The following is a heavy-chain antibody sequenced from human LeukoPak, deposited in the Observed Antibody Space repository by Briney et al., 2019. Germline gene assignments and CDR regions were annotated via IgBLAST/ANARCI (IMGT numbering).Heavy chain of an antibody. CDR2: INHSGST. Sequence: PSETLSLTCAVYGGSFSGYYWSWIRQPPGKGLEWIGEINHSGSTKYNPSLKSRVTISVDTSKNQFCLKLSSVTAADPAVYYCARSCPSFNYGDYVTWNWFDPWGEGTLVTVSS. CDR3: ARSCPSFNYGDYVTWNWFDP. CDR1: GGSFSGYY. J-gene: IGHJ5*02. V-gene: IGHV4-34*01. D-gene: IGHD4-17*01.